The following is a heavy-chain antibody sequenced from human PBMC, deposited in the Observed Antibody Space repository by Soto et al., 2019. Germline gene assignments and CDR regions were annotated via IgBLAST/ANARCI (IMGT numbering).Heavy chain of an antibody. V-gene: IGHV2-5*01. CDR1: GFSLSTSGVG. CDR3: AHVTCSGGSCYETENFDY. CDR2: IYWNDDK. D-gene: IGHD2-15*01. J-gene: IGHJ4*02. Sequence: SGPTLVKPTQTLTLTCTFSGFSLSTSGVGVGWIRQPPGKALEWLALIYWNDDKRYSPSLKSRLTITKDTSKNQVVLTMTNMDPVDTATYYCAHVTCSGGSCYETENFDYWGQGTLVTVSS.